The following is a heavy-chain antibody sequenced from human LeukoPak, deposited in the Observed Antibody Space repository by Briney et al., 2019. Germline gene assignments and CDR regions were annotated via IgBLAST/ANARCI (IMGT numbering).Heavy chain of an antibody. J-gene: IGHJ6*02. CDR3: ARDRACSSTSCYGYYYYGMDV. CDR1: GFTFSSYW. CDR2: IKQDGSEK. D-gene: IGHD2-2*01. V-gene: IGHV3-7*01. Sequence: GGSLRLSCAASGFTFSSYWMSWVRQAPGKGLEWVANIKQDGSEKYYVDSVKGRFTISRDNAKNSLYLQMNSLRAEDTAVYYCARDRACSSTSCYGYYYYGMDVWGQGTTVTVSS.